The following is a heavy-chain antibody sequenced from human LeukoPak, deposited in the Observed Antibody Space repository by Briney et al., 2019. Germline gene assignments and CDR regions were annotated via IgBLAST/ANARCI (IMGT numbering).Heavy chain of an antibody. CDR1: GYTFTSYG. CDR2: ISAYNGNT. CDR3: ARSHYDILTGYYTEYYYYGMDV. V-gene: IGHV1-18*01. J-gene: IGHJ6*02. Sequence: ASVKVTCKASGYTFTSYGISWVRQAPGQGLEWMGWISAYNGNTHYAQKLQGRVTMTTDTSTSTAYMELRSLRSDDTAVYYCARSHYDILTGYYTEYYYYGMDVWGQGTTVTVSS. D-gene: IGHD3-9*01.